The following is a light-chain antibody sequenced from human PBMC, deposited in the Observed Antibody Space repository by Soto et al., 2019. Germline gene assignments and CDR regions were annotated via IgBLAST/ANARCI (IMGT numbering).Light chain of an antibody. CDR2: KAS. J-gene: IGKJ1*01. V-gene: IGKV1-5*03. Sequence: DIQITPSPSSLSASVGDRVTITCRASQGISSWLAWYQQKPGKAPKLLIYKASTLTSGVPSRFSGSGSGTEFTLTISSLQPDDFATYYCQHYNSYSEAFGQGTKVDI. CDR3: QHYNSYSEA. CDR1: QGISSW.